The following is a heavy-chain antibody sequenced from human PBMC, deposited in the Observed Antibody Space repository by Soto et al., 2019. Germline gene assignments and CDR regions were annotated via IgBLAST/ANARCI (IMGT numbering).Heavy chain of an antibody. Sequence: SETLSLTCTVSGGSIRSGGYYWSWVRQNPRRGLEWIGNIYYSRNTYYNPSLKSRLTISVDTSKNQFSLNLSSVTAADTAVYYCARDRLMATAGTARHYFGLDVWGQGTTVTVSS. CDR3: ARDRLMATAGTARHYFGLDV. CDR2: IYYSRNT. CDR1: GGSIRSGGYY. D-gene: IGHD5-18*01. V-gene: IGHV4-31*03. J-gene: IGHJ6*02.